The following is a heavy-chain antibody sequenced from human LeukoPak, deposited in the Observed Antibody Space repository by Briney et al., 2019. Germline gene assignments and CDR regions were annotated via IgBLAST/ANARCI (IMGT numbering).Heavy chain of an antibody. D-gene: IGHD3-16*02. CDR3: ARGRRDYVWGSYRHPSVDGYYYYMDV. J-gene: IGHJ6*03. Sequence: QTSETLSLACTVSGGSISSGSYYWSWIRQPAGKGLEWIGRIYTSGSTNYNPSLKSRVTISVDTSKNQFSLKLSSVTAADTAVYYCARGRRDYVWGSYRHPSVDGYYYYMDVWGKGTTVTVSS. CDR1: GGSISSGSYY. V-gene: IGHV4-61*02. CDR2: IYTSGST.